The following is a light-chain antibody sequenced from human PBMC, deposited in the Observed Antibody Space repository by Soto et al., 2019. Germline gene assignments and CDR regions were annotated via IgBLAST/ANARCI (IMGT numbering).Light chain of an antibody. CDR3: QQYGSSGT. V-gene: IGKV3-20*01. Sequence: EIVMTQSPATLSVSPVERATLSCRASQSVSSNLAWYQQKPGQAPRLLIYGASTRATGIPDRFSGSGSGTDFTLTIDRLEPEDFAVYYCQQYGSSGTFGQGTKVDIK. CDR2: GAS. J-gene: IGKJ1*01. CDR1: QSVSSN.